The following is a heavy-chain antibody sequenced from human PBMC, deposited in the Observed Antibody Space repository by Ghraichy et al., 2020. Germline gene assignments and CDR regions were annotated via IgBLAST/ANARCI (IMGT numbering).Heavy chain of an antibody. D-gene: IGHD6-19*01. Sequence: SGPTLVKPTQTLTLTCTFSGFSLTTSGMRVTWIRQPPGEALEWLARVDWDDDKFYSASLKTRLTISKDTSRNQVVLTMTDMDPVDTATYYCARLNPSGWHDAYFDHWGQGILVTVAS. CDR2: VDWDDDK. CDR1: GFSLTTSGMR. CDR3: ARLNPSGWHDAYFDH. V-gene: IGHV2-70*04. J-gene: IGHJ4*02.